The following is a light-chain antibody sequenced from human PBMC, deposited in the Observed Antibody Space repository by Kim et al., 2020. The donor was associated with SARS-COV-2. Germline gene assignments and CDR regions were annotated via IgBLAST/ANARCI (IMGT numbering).Light chain of an antibody. J-gene: IGKJ2*03. V-gene: IGKV3-15*01. CDR1: QSVSSN. CDR3: QQYNNWTPYS. Sequence: EIVMTQSPATLSVSPGARATLSCRASQSVSSNLAWYQQKPGQAPRLLIYGASTRATGIPARFSGSGSGTEFTLTISSLQSEDFAVYYCQQYNNWTPYSFGQGTKLEIK. CDR2: GAS.